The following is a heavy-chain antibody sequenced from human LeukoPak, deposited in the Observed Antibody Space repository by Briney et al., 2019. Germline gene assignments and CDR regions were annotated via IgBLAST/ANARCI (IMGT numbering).Heavy chain of an antibody. J-gene: IGHJ3*02. CDR2: IHPSGST. Sequence: SETLSLTCTVYGGSFSDYYWGSIRQPPGKGLEWIGEIHPSGSTNYNPSLKSRVTISVDTSKNQFSLKLSSVTAADTAVYYCARDQWESFDIWGQGTMVTVSS. CDR3: ARDQWESFDI. D-gene: IGHD1-26*01. CDR1: GGSFSDYY. V-gene: IGHV4-34*01.